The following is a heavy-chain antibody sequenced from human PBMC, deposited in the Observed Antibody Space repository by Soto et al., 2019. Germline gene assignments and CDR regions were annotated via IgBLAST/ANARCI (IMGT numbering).Heavy chain of an antibody. J-gene: IGHJ4*02. D-gene: IGHD2-15*01. Sequence: PSETLSLTCTVSGGSISSYYWSWIRQPPGKGLEWIGYIYYSGSTNYNPSLKSRVTISVDRSKNQFSLKLSSVTAADTAVYYCARRGGSGPSHFDYWGQGTLVTVSS. V-gene: IGHV4-59*12. CDR1: GGSISSYY. CDR3: ARRGGSGPSHFDY. CDR2: IYYSGST.